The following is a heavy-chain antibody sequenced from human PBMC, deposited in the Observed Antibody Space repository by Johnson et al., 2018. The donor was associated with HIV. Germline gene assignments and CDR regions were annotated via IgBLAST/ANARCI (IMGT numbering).Heavy chain of an antibody. Sequence: QMLLVESGGGVVQPGGSLRLSCAASGFTFSSYGMHWVRQAPGKGLEWVAFIRYDGSNKYYVDSVKGRFTISRDNAKNFLYLQMNSLRAEDTALYYCAIEALDGPGDDAFDIWGQGTMVTVSS. D-gene: IGHD5-24*01. CDR3: AIEALDGPGDDAFDI. CDR1: GFTFSSYG. J-gene: IGHJ3*02. CDR2: IRYDGSNK. V-gene: IGHV3-30*02.